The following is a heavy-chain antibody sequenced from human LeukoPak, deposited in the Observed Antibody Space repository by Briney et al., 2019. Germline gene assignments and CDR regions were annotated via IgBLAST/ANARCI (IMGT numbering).Heavy chain of an antibody. J-gene: IGHJ4*02. CDR2: IYSGGST. V-gene: IGHV3-66*01. D-gene: IGHD4-17*01. CDR3: ARDRGGTVTPKYYFDY. CDR1: GFTVSSNY. Sequence: GGSLRLSCAASGFTVSSNYMSWVRQAPGKGLEWVSVIYSGGSTYYADSVKGRFTISRDNSKNTLYLQMNSLRAEDTAVCYCARDRGGTVTPKYYFDYWGQGTLVTVSS.